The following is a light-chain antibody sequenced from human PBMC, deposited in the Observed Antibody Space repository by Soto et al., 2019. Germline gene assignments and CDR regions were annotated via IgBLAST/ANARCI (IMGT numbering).Light chain of an antibody. CDR2: YDD. CDR3: AAWDDSLKGVV. CDR1: SSNIGNNA. Sequence: QSALTQPPSVSEAPRQRVTISCSGSSSNIGNNAVNWYQQLPGKAPKLLIYYDDLLPSGVSDRFSGSKSGTSASLAISGLQSEDEADYYCAAWDDSLKGVVFGGGTKLTVL. V-gene: IGLV1-36*01. J-gene: IGLJ2*01.